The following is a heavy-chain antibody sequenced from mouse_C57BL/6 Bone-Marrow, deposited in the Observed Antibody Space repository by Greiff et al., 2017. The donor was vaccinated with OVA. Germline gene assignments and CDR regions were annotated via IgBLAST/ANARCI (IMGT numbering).Heavy chain of an antibody. CDR1: GYTFTDYN. CDR3: ARGGIYYGNYWYFDV. J-gene: IGHJ1*03. Sequence: EVKLQQSGPELVKPGASVKIPCKASGYTFTDYNMDWVKQSHGKSLEWIGDINPNNGGTIYNQKFKGKATLTVDKSSSTAYMELRSLTSEDTAVYYCARGGIYYGNYWYFDVWGTGTTVTVSS. V-gene: IGHV1-18*01. CDR2: INPNNGGT. D-gene: IGHD2-1*01.